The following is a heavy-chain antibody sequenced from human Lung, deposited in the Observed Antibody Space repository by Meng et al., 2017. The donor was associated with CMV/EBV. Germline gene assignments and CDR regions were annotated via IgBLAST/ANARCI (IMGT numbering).Heavy chain of an antibody. J-gene: IGHJ4*02. D-gene: IGHD3-10*01. CDR3: ARGAMGITVVRGVII. V-gene: IGHV3-21*01. CDR2: ISSSSYYI. CDR1: ECSFMSST. Sequence: SECSFMSSTINWVRQTPGKGLQWVSSISSSSYYISYADSVKGRFTISRDNAQNSLFLQMNSLTVDDTAIYYCARGAMGITVVRGVIIWGQGTLVTVSS.